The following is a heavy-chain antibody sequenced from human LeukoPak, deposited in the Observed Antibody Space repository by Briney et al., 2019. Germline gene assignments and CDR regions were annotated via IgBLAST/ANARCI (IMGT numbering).Heavy chain of an antibody. J-gene: IGHJ4*02. V-gene: IGHV1-2*02. D-gene: IGHD2-15*01. Sequence: ASVKVSCKASGYTFTGYYMHWVRQAPGQGLEWMGWINPNSGGTNYAQKFQGRVTMTRDTSISTAYMELSRLRSEDMAVYYCARGDYCSGGSCYPEFGYFDYWGQGTLVTVSS. CDR1: GYTFTGYY. CDR2: INPNSGGT. CDR3: ARGDYCSGGSCYPEFGYFDY.